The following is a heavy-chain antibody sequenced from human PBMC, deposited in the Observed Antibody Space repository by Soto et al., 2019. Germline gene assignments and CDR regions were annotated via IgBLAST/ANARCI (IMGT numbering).Heavy chain of an antibody. D-gene: IGHD3-10*01. J-gene: IGHJ4*02. CDR2: ISGSGGST. CDR3: AKGLLWFGASTYFDY. V-gene: IGHV3-23*01. Sequence: GGSLRLSCAASGFTFSSYAMSWVRQAPGKGLEWVSAISGSGGSTYYADSVKGRFTISRDNSKNTLYLQMNSLRAEDTAVYYCAKGLLWFGASTYFDYWGQGNLVTVSS. CDR1: GFTFSSYA.